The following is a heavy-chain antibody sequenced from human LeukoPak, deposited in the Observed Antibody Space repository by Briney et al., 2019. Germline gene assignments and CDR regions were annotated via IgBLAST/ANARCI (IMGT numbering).Heavy chain of an antibody. CDR2: IYYSGST. Sequence: KPSETLSLTCTVSGGSISSYYWSWIRQPPGKGLEWIGYIYYSGSTNYNPSLKSRVTISVDTSKNQFSLKLSSVTAADTAVYYCARGRLYYDFWSGYDNWFDSWGQGTLVTVSS. CDR1: GGSISSYY. D-gene: IGHD3-3*01. CDR3: ARGRLYYDFWSGYDNWFDS. V-gene: IGHV4-59*01. J-gene: IGHJ5*01.